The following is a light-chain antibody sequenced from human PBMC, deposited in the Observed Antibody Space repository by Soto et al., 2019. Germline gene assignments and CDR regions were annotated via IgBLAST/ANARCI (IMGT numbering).Light chain of an antibody. CDR2: AAS. J-gene: IGKJ1*01. Sequence: DIQMTQSPSSLSASVGDRVTITCRASQGISNYLAWYQQKPGKDPKLLIYAASTLQSGVPSRFSGSGSGTDFTLTISSLQPEDVATYYCQKYNSAPRWTFGQGTKVEIK. CDR3: QKYNSAPRWT. CDR1: QGISNY. V-gene: IGKV1-27*01.